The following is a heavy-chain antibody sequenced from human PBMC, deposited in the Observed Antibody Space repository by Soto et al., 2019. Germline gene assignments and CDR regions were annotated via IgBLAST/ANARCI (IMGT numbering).Heavy chain of an antibody. V-gene: IGHV3-9*01. CDR2: ISWNSGSI. J-gene: IGHJ6*03. CDR1: GFTFDAYA. CDR3: AKDRGYDWDYYYYMDV. D-gene: IGHD5-12*01. Sequence: EVQLVESGGVLVQPGRSLRLSCAASGFTFDAYAMHWVRQAPGKGLEWVSGISWNSGSIGYADSVKGRFTISRDNAKNSLYLQMNSLRAEDTALYYCAKDRGYDWDYYYYMDVWGKGTTVTVSS.